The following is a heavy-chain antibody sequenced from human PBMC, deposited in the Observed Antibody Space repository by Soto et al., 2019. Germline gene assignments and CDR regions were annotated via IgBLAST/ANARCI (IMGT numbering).Heavy chain of an antibody. V-gene: IGHV3-30*03. Sequence: QVQLVESGGGVVQPGKSLRLSCAASGFTFSSYAMHWARQAPGKGLECVPVISIRGGDEYYAESVRGRFTISRDDSKNTLYLQMDSLRVEDTAVYYCARGTIVARQHLDYWGQGTLVTVSS. CDR2: ISIRGGDE. CDR3: ARGTIVARQHLDY. CDR1: GFTFSSYA. D-gene: IGHD6-6*01. J-gene: IGHJ4*02.